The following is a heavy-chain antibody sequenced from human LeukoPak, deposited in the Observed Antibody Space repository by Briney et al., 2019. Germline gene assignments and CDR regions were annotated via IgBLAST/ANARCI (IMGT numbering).Heavy chain of an antibody. J-gene: IGHJ3*02. Sequence: SATLFLTCTVSGGPISSYYWSWIRQPPGRGLEWIGYFYYSGSTNYNPSLKSRVTISVDTSKNHFSPKLSSVTAADTAVYYGARKDYYGSGSYYNWAAFDIWGQGTMVTVSS. V-gene: IGHV4-59*01. CDR1: GGPISSYY. CDR2: FYYSGST. D-gene: IGHD3-10*01. CDR3: ARKDYYGSGSYYNWAAFDI.